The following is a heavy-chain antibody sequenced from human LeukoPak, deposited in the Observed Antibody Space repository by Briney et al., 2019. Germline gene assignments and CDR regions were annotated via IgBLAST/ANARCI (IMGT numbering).Heavy chain of an antibody. J-gene: IGHJ3*02. CDR3: AKGGGIGGAFDI. Sequence: PGGSLRLSCAASGSTFSIYTMAWVRQAPGGGLEWVSGISGDGGSTYYADSVKGRFTISRDNSKNTLYLQMNSLRAEDTAVYYCAKGGGIGGAFDIWGQGTMVTVSS. D-gene: IGHD3-16*01. V-gene: IGHV3-23*01. CDR2: ISGDGGST. CDR1: GSTFSIYT.